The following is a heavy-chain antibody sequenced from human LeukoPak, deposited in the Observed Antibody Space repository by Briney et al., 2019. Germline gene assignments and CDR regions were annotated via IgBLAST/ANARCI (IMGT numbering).Heavy chain of an antibody. CDR2: LSLNGYT. V-gene: IGHV4-4*02. CDR1: GGSITRTNY. CDR3: SRESGPYSPFGH. D-gene: IGHD1-26*01. J-gene: IGHJ4*02. Sequence: KPSVTLSLTCSVSGGSITRTNYLSSVRHPPGQGLEWIGELSLNGYTGFNPSLRSRVTMSLDESKNHLSLNLASVTAADTAVYYCSRESGPYSPFGHWGQGILVTVTS.